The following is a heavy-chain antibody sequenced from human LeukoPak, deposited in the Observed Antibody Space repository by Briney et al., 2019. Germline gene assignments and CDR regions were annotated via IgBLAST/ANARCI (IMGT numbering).Heavy chain of an antibody. D-gene: IGHD3-10*01. Sequence: GGSLRLSCAASGFMFSSCWMSWVRQSPGKGLEWVANIKPDGSEKYYVDFVKGRFTISRDNAKNALYLEMNSLRVGDTAVYYCARERTYSGSGSTYPYYDYWGQGTLVTVSS. CDR1: GFMFSSCW. CDR3: ARERTYSGSGSTYPYYDY. V-gene: IGHV3-7*01. J-gene: IGHJ4*02. CDR2: IKPDGSEK.